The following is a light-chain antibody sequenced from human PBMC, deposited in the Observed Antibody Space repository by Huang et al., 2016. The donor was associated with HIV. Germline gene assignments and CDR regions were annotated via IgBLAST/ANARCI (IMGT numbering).Light chain of an antibody. CDR2: QAS. V-gene: IGKV2-30*01. J-gene: IGKJ1*01. CDR3: MQGTHWPPT. Sequence: DVVMTQSPLSLPVTLGQPASISCRSSQSLVYSDGNTYLNWFHQRPGQSPRRLIYQASTRDSGVPDRFSVSGSGTDFTLKISRVEAEDVGIYYCMQGTHWPPTFGQGTKVEIK. CDR1: QSLVYSDGNTY.